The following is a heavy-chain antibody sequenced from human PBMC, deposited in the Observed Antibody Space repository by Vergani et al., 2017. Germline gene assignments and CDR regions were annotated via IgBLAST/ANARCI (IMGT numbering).Heavy chain of an antibody. Sequence: EVQLVGSGGGLVKPGGSLRLSCAASGFTFSSYSMNWVRQAPGKGLEWVSSISSSSSYIYYADSVKGRFTISRDNAKNSLYLQMNSLRAEDTAVYYCARADYYDSSGYYPYYFDYWGQGTLVTVSS. J-gene: IGHJ4*02. D-gene: IGHD3-22*01. CDR2: ISSSSSYI. CDR1: GFTFSSYS. V-gene: IGHV3-21*01. CDR3: ARADYYDSSGYYPYYFDY.